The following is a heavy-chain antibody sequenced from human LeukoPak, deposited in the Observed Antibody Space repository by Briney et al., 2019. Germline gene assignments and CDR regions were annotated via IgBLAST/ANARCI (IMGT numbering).Heavy chain of an antibody. CDR1: GYTFTIYY. V-gene: IGHV1-46*01. J-gene: IGHJ6*03. CDR3: ARDLAVSYSSSWYYYDYYMDV. Sequence: ASVKVCCKASGYTFTIYYMHWVRQAPGQGLEWMGVIDPSDGRTSYAQNFQGRVTLTRDTSTSTVYMELSSLRSEDTAVYYCARDLAVSYSSSWYYYDYYMDVWGKGTTVTVSS. CDR2: IDPSDGRT. D-gene: IGHD6-13*01.